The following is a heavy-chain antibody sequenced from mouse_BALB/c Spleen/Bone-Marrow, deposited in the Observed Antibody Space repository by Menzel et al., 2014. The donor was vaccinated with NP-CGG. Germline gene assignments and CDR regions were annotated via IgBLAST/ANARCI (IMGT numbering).Heavy chain of an antibody. J-gene: IGHJ2*01. Sequence: EVKLMESGAELVKPGASVKLSCTASGFNIKDTHMHWVKQRPEQGLEWIGRIDPANGNTKYDPKFQGKATITADTSSNTAYLQLSSLTSEDTAVYYCARSYGSSPFDYWGQGTTLTVSS. V-gene: IGHV14-3*02. CDR3: ARSYGSSPFDY. D-gene: IGHD1-1*01. CDR2: IDPANGNT. CDR1: GFNIKDTH.